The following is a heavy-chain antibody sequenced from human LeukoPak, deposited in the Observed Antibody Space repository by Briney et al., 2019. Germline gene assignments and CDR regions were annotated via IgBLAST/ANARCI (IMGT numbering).Heavy chain of an antibody. CDR3: ARVIAAAGTEYFDH. J-gene: IGHJ4*02. V-gene: IGHV4-59*01. D-gene: IGHD6-13*01. Sequence: SETLSLTCTVSGGSISSYYWSWIRQPPGKGLEWIGYIYYSGSTNYNPSLKSRVTISVDTSKNQFSLKLSSVTAADTAVYYCARVIAAAGTEYFDHWGQGTLVTVSS. CDR1: GGSISSYY. CDR2: IYYSGST.